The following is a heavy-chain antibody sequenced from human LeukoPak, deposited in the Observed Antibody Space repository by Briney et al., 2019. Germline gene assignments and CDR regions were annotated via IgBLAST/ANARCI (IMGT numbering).Heavy chain of an antibody. V-gene: IGHV4-34*01. CDR2: INHSGST. D-gene: IGHD3-10*01. CDR3: ARQGQSGYYFDY. J-gene: IGHJ4*02. Sequence: SETLSLTCAVYGGSFSGYYWSWIHQPPGKGLEWIGEINHSGSTNYNPSLKSRVTISVDTSKNQFSLKLNSVTAADTAVYYCARQGQSGYYFDYWGQGTLVTVSS. CDR1: GGSFSGYY.